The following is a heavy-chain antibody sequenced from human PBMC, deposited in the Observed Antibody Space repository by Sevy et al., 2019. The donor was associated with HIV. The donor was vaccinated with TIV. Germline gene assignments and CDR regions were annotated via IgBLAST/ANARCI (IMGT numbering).Heavy chain of an antibody. CDR2: IYYSGNT. D-gene: IGHD3-16*01. Sequence: SETLSLTCSVSSGSIGNYYWYWIRQPPGRGLEWLCLIYYSGNTNYNPPLKSRVTMSIDTSKNQFSLGLSSLTAADTAVYYCARRAFLGGYFDSWGQGILVTVSS. V-gene: IGHV4-59*08. CDR3: ARRAFLGGYFDS. J-gene: IGHJ4*03. CDR1: SGSIGNYY.